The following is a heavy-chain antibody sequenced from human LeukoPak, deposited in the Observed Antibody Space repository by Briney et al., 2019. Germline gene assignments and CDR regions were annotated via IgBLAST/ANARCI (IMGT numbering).Heavy chain of an antibody. Sequence: ASVKVSCKASGYTFTSYDINWVRQATGQGLEWIGWMNPNSGNTGYAQKFQGRVTMTRNTSISTAYMELSSLRSEDTAVYYCARCCSGGSCYRNFDYWGQGTLVTVSS. CDR2: MNPNSGNT. CDR1: GYTFTSYD. V-gene: IGHV1-8*01. CDR3: ARCCSGGSCYRNFDY. D-gene: IGHD2-15*01. J-gene: IGHJ4*02.